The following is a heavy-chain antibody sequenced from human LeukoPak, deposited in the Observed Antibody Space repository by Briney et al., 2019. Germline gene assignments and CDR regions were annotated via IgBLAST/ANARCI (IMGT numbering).Heavy chain of an antibody. V-gene: IGHV4-59*01. D-gene: IGHD5-12*01. CDR1: GGSISSYY. Sequence: SETLSLTCTVSGGSISSYYWSWIRQPPGKRLEWIGYIYYSGSTNYNPSLKSRVTISVDTSKNQFSLKLSSVTAADTAVYYCARVPGYDYSFDYWGQGTLVTVSS. CDR2: IYYSGST. CDR3: ARVPGYDYSFDY. J-gene: IGHJ4*02.